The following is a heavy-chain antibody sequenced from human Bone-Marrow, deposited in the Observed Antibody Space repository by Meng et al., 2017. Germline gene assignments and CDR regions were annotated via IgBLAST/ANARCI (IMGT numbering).Heavy chain of an antibody. J-gene: IGHJ4*02. V-gene: IGHV7-4-1*02. Sequence: QGKLCQSWCELKKPGASVKVSCKASGYTFTSYAMNWVRQAPGQGLEWMGWINTNTGNPTYAQGFTGRFVFSLDTSVSTAYLQISSLKAEDTAVYYCARDARGLLKDYWGQGTLVTVSS. CDR1: GYTFTSYA. CDR2: INTNTGNP. D-gene: IGHD2/OR15-2a*01. CDR3: ARDARGLLKDY.